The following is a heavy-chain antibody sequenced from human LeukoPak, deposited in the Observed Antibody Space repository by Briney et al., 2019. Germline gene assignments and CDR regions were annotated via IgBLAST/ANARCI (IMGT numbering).Heavy chain of an antibody. CDR1: GFTFSDYY. CDR3: ARGFQGSGWYPEYFQH. CDR2: ISSSSSTI. Sequence: GGSLRLSCAASGFTFSDYYMSWIRQAPGKGLEWVSYISSSSSTIYYAGSVKGRFTISRDNAKNSLYLQMNSLRAEDTAVYYCARGFQGSGWYPEYFQHWGQGTLVTVSS. D-gene: IGHD6-19*01. V-gene: IGHV3-11*04. J-gene: IGHJ1*01.